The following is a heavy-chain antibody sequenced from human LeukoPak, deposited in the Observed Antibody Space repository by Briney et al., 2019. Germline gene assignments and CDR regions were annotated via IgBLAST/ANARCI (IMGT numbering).Heavy chain of an antibody. J-gene: IGHJ4*02. CDR1: GGSFSGYY. CDR2: INHSGST. V-gene: IGHV4-34*01. Sequence: SETLSLTCAVYGGSFSGYYWSWIRQPPGKGLEWIGEINHSGSTNYNPSLKSRVTISVDTSKNQFSLKLSSVTAADTAVYYCASSRSPPDYGSSGSDYWGQGTLVTVSS. CDR3: ASSRSPPDYGSSGSDY. D-gene: IGHD3-22*01.